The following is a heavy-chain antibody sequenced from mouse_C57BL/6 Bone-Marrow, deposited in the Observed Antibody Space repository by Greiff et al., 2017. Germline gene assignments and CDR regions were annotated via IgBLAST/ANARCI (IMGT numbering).Heavy chain of an antibody. CDR2: FYPGSGSI. CDR1: GYTFTRYS. V-gene: IGHV1-62-2*01. CDR3: ARQGYYEEGPYYPMDY. D-gene: IGHD1-1*02. Sequence: QVHVKQPGAELVKPGASVKLSCKASGYTFTRYSIHWVKQRPGQGLEWIGLFYPGSGSINYNEKFKDKATLTVDKSSSTAYMELSRLTSEDSAVYFCARQGYYEEGPYYPMDYWGQGTSVTVSS. J-gene: IGHJ4*01.